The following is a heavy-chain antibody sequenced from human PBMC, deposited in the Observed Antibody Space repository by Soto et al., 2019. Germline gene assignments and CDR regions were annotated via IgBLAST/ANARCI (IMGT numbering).Heavy chain of an antibody. CDR2: IRSNGYGGTP. Sequence: GSLRLSCTASGFTFGDYALTWFLQAPGKGLEWVSFIRSNGYGGTPEYAASVKGRFAISRDDSKNTPYLQMNSLKTEDTAVYYCTTRITMVRGVISFTNLNFGYWGQGTLVTVSS. D-gene: IGHD3-10*01. CDR1: GFTFGDYA. J-gene: IGHJ4*02. V-gene: IGHV3-49*03. CDR3: TTRITMVRGVISFTNLNFGY.